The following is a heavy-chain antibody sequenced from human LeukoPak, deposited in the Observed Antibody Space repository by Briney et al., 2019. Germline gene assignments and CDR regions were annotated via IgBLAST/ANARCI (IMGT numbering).Heavy chain of an antibody. CDR3: ARWSRTRRNYYMDV. CDR1: GFTFSHHY. D-gene: IGHD1-7*01. Sequence: GGSLRLSCAASGFTFSHHYMDWVRQAPGKGLEWVGRTRNKANSYPTEYSASVRGRFTISSDDSKKPLDVQMKSLRTENTAVYYCARWSRTRRNYYMDVWGKGTTVTVSS. J-gene: IGHJ6*03. V-gene: IGHV3-72*01. CDR2: TRNKANSYPT.